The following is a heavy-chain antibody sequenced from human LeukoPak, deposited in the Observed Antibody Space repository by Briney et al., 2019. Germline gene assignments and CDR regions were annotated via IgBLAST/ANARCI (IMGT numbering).Heavy chain of an antibody. Sequence: PSATLCLICTASGGPMSRYYLRWIRHPPGPGLEGLGYIYYSGSTNYNPSLKSRVTISVDTSKNQFSLKLSSVTAADTAVYYCAKGYSSGSPYYFDYWGQGTLVTVSS. CDR2: IYYSGST. CDR3: AKGYSSGSPYYFDY. J-gene: IGHJ4*02. V-gene: IGHV4-59*01. D-gene: IGHD6-19*01. CDR1: GGPMSRYY.